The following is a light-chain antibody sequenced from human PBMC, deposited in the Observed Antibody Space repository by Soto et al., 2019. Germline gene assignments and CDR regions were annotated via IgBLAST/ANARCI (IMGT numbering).Light chain of an antibody. CDR1: QGISNY. V-gene: IGKV1-27*01. Sequence: DVQMTQSPSPLSASVGDRVTITCRASQGISNYLAWYQQKPGKVPKLLIYAASTLVSGVPSRFSASGSGTDFTLTISSLQPEDVATYYCQNYNSALTFGPGTKVDIK. J-gene: IGKJ3*01. CDR3: QNYNSALT. CDR2: AAS.